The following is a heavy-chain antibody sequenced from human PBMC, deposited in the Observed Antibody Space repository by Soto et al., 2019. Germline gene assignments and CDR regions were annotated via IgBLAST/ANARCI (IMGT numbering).Heavy chain of an antibody. Sequence: QVQLQQWGAGLLKPSETLSLTCAVYGGSFSGYYWTWIRQPPGTGLEWIGEINHSGSTNYNPSLKSRFTISVDTSKNHFSLKLTSVTAADTAVYYCARDKITGLFDCWGQGTLVTVSS. CDR3: ARDKITGLFDC. V-gene: IGHV4-34*01. CDR1: GGSFSGYY. J-gene: IGHJ4*02. CDR2: INHSGST. D-gene: IGHD2-8*02.